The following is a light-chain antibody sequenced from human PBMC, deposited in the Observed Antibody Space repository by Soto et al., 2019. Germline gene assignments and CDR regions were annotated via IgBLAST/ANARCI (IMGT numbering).Light chain of an antibody. J-gene: IGKJ4*01. Sequence: EIVFTQSPATRSLSQVERATLSFMASQGVSSYLAWYQQKPGQAPRLLIYDASNRATGIPARFSGSGSGTDFTLTISSLEPEDFAVYYCQQYNHWPPLTFGGGTKVDI. CDR1: QGVSSY. V-gene: IGKV3-11*01. CDR2: DAS. CDR3: QQYNHWPPLT.